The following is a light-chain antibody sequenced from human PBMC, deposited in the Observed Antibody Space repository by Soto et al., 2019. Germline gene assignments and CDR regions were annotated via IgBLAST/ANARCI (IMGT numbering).Light chain of an antibody. J-gene: IGKJ1*01. V-gene: IGKV3-20*01. Sequence: ETVLTQSPGTLSLSPGERATLSCRVSRTVDSSYLAWYQQRPGQAPRLLLYGASNTAAGIPDRFSGSGSGTDFTLTISRLQPEDFAVYYCQQYAFSPWTFGQGTKVEV. CDR3: QQYAFSPWT. CDR2: GAS. CDR1: RTVDSSY.